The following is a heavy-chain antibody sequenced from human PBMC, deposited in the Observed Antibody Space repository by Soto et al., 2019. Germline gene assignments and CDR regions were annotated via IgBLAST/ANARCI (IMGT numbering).Heavy chain of an antibody. CDR3: ARTDKFNSQSSGWANRFDY. CDR1: GFTFTNYA. J-gene: IGHJ4*02. Sequence: EMQLLESGGGLVQPGGSLRLFCAASGFTFTNYAMPWVRQAPGRGLEWVSTITPTGATFYGDTVKGRFTISRDNSRSTVFLQMNSLRAEDTAMYYCARTDKFNSQSSGWANRFDYWGQGTLVTVSS. V-gene: IGHV3-23*01. D-gene: IGHD6-19*01. CDR2: ITPTGAT.